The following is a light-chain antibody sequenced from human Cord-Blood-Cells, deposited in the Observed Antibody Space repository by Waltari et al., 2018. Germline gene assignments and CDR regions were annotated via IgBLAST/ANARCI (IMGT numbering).Light chain of an antibody. CDR1: SSDVGGYNY. Sequence: QSALTQPASVSGSPGQSLTISCTGTSSDVGGYNYVSWYQQHPGKAPKIMIYEVSNRPAGVSNRFSGSKSGNTASLTISGLQAEDEADYYCSSYTSSSPYVFGTGTKVTVL. V-gene: IGLV2-14*01. CDR3: SSYTSSSPYV. J-gene: IGLJ1*01. CDR2: EVS.